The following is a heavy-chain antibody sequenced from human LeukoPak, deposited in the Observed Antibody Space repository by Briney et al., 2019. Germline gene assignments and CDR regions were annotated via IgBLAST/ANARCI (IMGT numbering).Heavy chain of an antibody. CDR1: GYTFTGYY. J-gene: IGHJ6*02. CDR2: IIPILGIA. V-gene: IGHV1-69*04. Sequence: ASVKVSCKASGYTFTGYYMHWVRQAPGQGLEWMGRIIPILGIANYAQKFQGRVTITADKSTSTAYMELSSLRSEDTAVYYCARADHYYYGMDVWGQGTTVTVSS. CDR3: ARADHYYYGMDV.